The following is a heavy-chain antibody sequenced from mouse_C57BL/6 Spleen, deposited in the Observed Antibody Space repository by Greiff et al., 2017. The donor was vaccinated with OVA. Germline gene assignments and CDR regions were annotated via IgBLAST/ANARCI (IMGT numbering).Heavy chain of an antibody. CDR2: INPSTGGT. D-gene: IGHD3-2*02. CDR1: GYSFTGYY. CDR3: ARGQLRLRGFAY. Sequence: EVQVVESGPELVKPGASVKISCKASGYSFTGYYMNWVKQSPEKSLEWIGEINPSTGGTTYNQTFKAKATLTVDKSSSTAYMQLKSLTSEDYAVYYSARGQLRLRGFAYWGQGTLVTVSA. J-gene: IGHJ3*01. V-gene: IGHV1-42*01.